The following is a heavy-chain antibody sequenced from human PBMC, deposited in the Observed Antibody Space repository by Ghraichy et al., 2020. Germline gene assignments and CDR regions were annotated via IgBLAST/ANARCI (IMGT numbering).Heavy chain of an antibody. CDR3: VRSPFDP. CDR2: MNPKTGNT. V-gene: IGHV1-8*01. J-gene: IGHJ5*02. Sequence: ASVKVSCKASGYSFTRYSINWVRQAPGQGLEWMGWMNPKTGNTDYAQLFQGRVTMTSDTSTTTAYMELRGLKSDDTAVYYCVRSPFDPWGQGTLVTVST. D-gene: IGHD3-3*02. CDR1: GYSFTRYS.